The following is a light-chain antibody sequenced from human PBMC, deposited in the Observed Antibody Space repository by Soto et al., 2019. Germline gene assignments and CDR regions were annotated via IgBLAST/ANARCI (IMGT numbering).Light chain of an antibody. CDR1: QSISSW. Sequence: DIQMTQSPSTLSASVEDRVTITCRASQSISSWLAWYQQKPGKAPKLLISGASTLESGVPSRFSGSGSVTEFTLTISSLQPDDFATYYCQHYNSYSEAFGQGTKVDI. CDR2: GAS. V-gene: IGKV1-5*01. J-gene: IGKJ1*01. CDR3: QHYNSYSEA.